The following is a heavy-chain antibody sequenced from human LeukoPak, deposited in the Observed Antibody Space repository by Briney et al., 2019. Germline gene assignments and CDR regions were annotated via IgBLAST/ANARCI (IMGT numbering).Heavy chain of an antibody. V-gene: IGHV4-59*01. Sequence: SETLSLTCTVSGCSISSYYWSWLRQPPGKGLEWIGYIFYSGSTNYNPSLKSRVTISVDTSKNQFSLKLSSVTAADTAAYYCARDQNRAFDIWGQGTMVTVSS. CDR2: IFYSGST. CDR1: GCSISSYY. J-gene: IGHJ3*02. CDR3: ARDQNRAFDI.